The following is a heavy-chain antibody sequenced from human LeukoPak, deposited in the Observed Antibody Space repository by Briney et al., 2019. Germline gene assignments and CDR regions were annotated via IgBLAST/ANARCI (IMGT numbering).Heavy chain of an antibody. V-gene: IGHV3-33*01. CDR1: GFTFNNYV. D-gene: IGHD3-10*01. CDR3: ARGLYYGSGSPIDY. CDR2: IWFDGSYT. J-gene: IGHJ4*02. Sequence: PGGSLRLSCAASGFTFNNYVVHSVRQAPGKGLEGVAGIWFDGSYTYYADSVKGRFTISRDNSKNTLYLQMNSLRAEDTAVYYCARGLYYGSGSPIDYWGQGTLVTVSS.